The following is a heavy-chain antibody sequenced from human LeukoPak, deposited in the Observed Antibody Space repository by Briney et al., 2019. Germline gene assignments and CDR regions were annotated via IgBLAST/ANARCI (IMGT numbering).Heavy chain of an antibody. CDR3: AREVYSSGSGFDP. CDR2: IIPVLGIA. D-gene: IGHD6-19*01. V-gene: IGHV1-69*04. Sequence: SVKVSCKASGGTFSSYAISWVRQAPGQGLEWMGRIIPVLGIANYAQKFQGRVTITADKSTSTAYMELSSLRSEDTAVYYCAREVYSSGSGFDPWGQGTLVTVSS. J-gene: IGHJ5*02. CDR1: GGTFSSYA.